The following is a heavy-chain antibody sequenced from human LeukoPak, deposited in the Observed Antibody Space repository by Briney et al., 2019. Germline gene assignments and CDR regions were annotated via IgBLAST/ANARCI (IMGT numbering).Heavy chain of an antibody. D-gene: IGHD6-13*01. J-gene: IGHJ5*02. V-gene: IGHV4-59*01. Sequence: SETLSLTCTVSGGSISSYYWSWIRQPPGKGLEWIGYIYYSGSTNYNPSLKSRVTISVDTSKNQFSLKLSSVTAADTAVYYCARAGSSSWYNWFDPWGQGTLVTVFS. CDR1: GGSISSYY. CDR2: IYYSGST. CDR3: ARAGSSSWYNWFDP.